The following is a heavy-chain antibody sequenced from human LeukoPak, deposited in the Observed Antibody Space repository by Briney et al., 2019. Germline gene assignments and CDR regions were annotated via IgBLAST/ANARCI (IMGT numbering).Heavy chain of an antibody. V-gene: IGHV3-23*01. CDR2: ISGSGGGT. Sequence: GGYLRLSCAASGFTFSSYAMSWVRQAPGKGLEWVSAISGSGGGTYYADSVKGRFTISRDNSKNTLYLQMNSLRAEDTAVYYCAKELGYCSSTSCFSAFDYWGQGTLVTVSS. J-gene: IGHJ4*02. D-gene: IGHD2-2*01. CDR1: GFTFSSYA. CDR3: AKELGYCSSTSCFSAFDY.